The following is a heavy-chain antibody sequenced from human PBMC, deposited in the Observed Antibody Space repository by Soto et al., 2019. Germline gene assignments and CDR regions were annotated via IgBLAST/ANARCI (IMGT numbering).Heavy chain of an antibody. J-gene: IGHJ4*02. CDR3: ASLHYDSSGPTFDY. V-gene: IGHV1-69*04. Sequence: SVKVSCKASGYTFTNSGISWVRQAPGQGLEWMGRIIPILGIANYAQKFQGRVTITADKSTSTAYMELSSLRSDDTAVYYCASLHYDSSGPTFDYWGQGTLVTVSS. CDR1: GYTFTNSG. D-gene: IGHD3-22*01. CDR2: IIPILGIA.